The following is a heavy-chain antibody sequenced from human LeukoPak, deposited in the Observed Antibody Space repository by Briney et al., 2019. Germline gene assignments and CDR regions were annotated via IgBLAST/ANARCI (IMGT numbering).Heavy chain of an antibody. D-gene: IGHD2-2*02. J-gene: IGHJ3*02. V-gene: IGHV4-39*01. CDR3: ARSLPDTPSAFTI. CDR2: IYSSGAT. Sequence: KASETLSLTCTVSGASISSRSYYWGWIRQPPGKGLECVGNIYSSGATYYNPSLKSRVTISIDASKSQFSLRLSSVTAADTAIYYCARSLPDTPSAFTIWGQGTMVTVSS. CDR1: GASISSRSYY.